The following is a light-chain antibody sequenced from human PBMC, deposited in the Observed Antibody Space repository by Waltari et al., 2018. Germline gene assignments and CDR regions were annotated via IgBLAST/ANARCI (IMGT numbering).Light chain of an antibody. J-gene: IGLJ2*01. CDR2: RRD. V-gene: IGLV1-47*01. Sequence: QSVLTQPPSASGTPGQRVTISCSGGSSNIGSHFVYWYQQLPGAATKLLIYRRDHRPSGVPDRFSGAKSGISASLAISGLRSEDEAHSYCAAWDDRHVVFGGETKLTVL. CDR1: SSNIGSHF. CDR3: AAWDDRHVV.